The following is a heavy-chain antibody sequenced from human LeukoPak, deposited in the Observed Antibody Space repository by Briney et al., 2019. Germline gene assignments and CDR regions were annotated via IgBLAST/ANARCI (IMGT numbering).Heavy chain of an antibody. CDR3: ARGSPVLRYFDWFLTYNWFDP. CDR1: GGSFSGYY. V-gene: IGHV4-34*01. J-gene: IGHJ5*02. Sequence: SETLSLTCAVYGGSFSGYYWSWIRQPPGKGLEWIGKINHSGSTNYNPSLKSRVTISVDTSKNQFSLKLSSVTAADTAVYYCARGSPVLRYFDWFLTYNWFDPWGQGTLVTVSS. CDR2: INHSGST. D-gene: IGHD3-9*01.